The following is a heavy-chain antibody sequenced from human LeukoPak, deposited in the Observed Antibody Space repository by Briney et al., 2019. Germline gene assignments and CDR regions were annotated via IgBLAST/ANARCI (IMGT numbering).Heavy chain of an antibody. Sequence: PGGSLRLSCAASGFTFSSYWMHWVRQAPGKGLVRVSRINNDGRSTIYADSVKGRFTISRDNAKSTLYLQMNSLRAEDTAVYYCTRGGSPPEALGDAFDMWGQGTMVTVSS. J-gene: IGHJ3*02. CDR1: GFTFSSYW. CDR3: TRGGSPPEALGDAFDM. V-gene: IGHV3-74*01. CDR2: INNDGRST. D-gene: IGHD1-26*01.